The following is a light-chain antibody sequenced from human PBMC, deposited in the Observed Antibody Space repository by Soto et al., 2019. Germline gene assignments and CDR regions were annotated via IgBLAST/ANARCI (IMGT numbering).Light chain of an antibody. CDR2: WAS. V-gene: IGKV4-1*01. CDR1: QSVLYSSNNKNY. CDR3: QQYYTTPWT. Sequence: DIVMTQSLDSLAVSLGERATINCKSSQSVLYSSNNKNYLAWYQQKPGHPPKALLYWASTRESGVPDRFSGSGSGTDLTLTISSLQAEDVAVYYCQQYYTTPWTFGQGTKVDI. J-gene: IGKJ1*01.